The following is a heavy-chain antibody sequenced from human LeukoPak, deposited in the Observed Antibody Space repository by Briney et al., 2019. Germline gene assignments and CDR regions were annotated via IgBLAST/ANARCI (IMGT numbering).Heavy chain of an antibody. V-gene: IGHV3-33*01. CDR2: IWNDGSKK. CDR3: ARSTRGDSNGQGDDLDI. CDR1: GFTLSDHG. J-gene: IGHJ3*02. D-gene: IGHD3-22*01. Sequence: GGSLRLSCTASGFTLSDHGMHWVRQAPGKGLEWVAVIWNDGSKKYYGDSVKGRFTISRDISKRALDLQMNRLRVGDTAVYYCARSTRGDSNGQGDDLDIWGQGTMVTVSA.